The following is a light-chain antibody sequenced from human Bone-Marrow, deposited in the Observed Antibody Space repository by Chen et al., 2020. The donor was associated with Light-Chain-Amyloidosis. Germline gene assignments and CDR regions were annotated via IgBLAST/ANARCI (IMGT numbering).Light chain of an antibody. CDR1: DLPTKY. Sequence: SYELTQPPSVSVSPGQTARITCSGDDLPTKYAYWYQQKPGQAPVLVIHRDTERPSGISERFSGSSSGTTATLTTSGVQAEDEAEYHRQSADSSGTYEVIFGGGTKLTVL. V-gene: IGLV3-25*03. CDR2: RDT. J-gene: IGLJ2*01. CDR3: QSADSSGTYEVI.